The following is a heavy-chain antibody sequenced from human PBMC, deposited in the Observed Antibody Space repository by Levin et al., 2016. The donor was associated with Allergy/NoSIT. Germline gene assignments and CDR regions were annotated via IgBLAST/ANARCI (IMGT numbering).Heavy chain of an antibody. CDR3: ARAGAYCGGDCSNHPDY. Sequence: SETLSLTCTVSGGSISSGSYYWSWIRQPAGKGLEWIGRIYTSGSTNYNPSLKSRVTISVDTSKNQFSLKLSSVTAADTAVYYCARAGAYCGGDCSNHPDYWGQGTLVTVSS. CDR1: GGSISSGSYY. V-gene: IGHV4-61*02. J-gene: IGHJ4*02. CDR2: IYTSGST. D-gene: IGHD2-21*02.